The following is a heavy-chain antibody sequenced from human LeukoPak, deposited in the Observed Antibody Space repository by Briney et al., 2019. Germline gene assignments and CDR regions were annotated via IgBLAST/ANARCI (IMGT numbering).Heavy chain of an antibody. CDR2: IIPMFGTA. V-gene: IGHV1-69*13. CDR1: GDTFSSYA. Sequence: SVKVCCKASGDTFSSYAISWVRQAPGQGLEWMGGIIPMFGTANYAQKFQGRVTITADESTSTAYMDLSSLRSEDTAVYYCARGGITMVRGVITPYYFDYWGQGTLVTVSS. D-gene: IGHD3-10*01. CDR3: ARGGITMVRGVITPYYFDY. J-gene: IGHJ4*02.